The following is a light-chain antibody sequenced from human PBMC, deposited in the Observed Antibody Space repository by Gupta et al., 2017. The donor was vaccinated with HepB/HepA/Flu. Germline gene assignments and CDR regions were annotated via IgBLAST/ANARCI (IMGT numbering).Light chain of an antibody. CDR2: DTS. Sequence: IVLTQFPDTLSLSPGEGATLSCKTSQSINSNYLAWYQQKPGQTPRLVIYDTSSRATGIPDRFSGSGSGTEFTLTIRRLEPEDFAMYYCQYYGSSPLYAFGQGAKLEIK. CDR3: QYYGSSPLYA. J-gene: IGKJ2*01. CDR1: QSINSNY. V-gene: IGKV3-20*01.